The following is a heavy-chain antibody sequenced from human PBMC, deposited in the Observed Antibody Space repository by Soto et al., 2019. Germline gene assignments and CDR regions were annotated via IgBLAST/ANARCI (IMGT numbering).Heavy chain of an antibody. D-gene: IGHD3-10*01. V-gene: IGHV1-69*02. Sequence: QVQLVQSGAELKKPGSSVKVSCKASGDTFNFYTINWVRQAPGLGLEWMGRVNPILSMSNYAQKFQGRVTMTADKSTSPAYMEVRSLGSEDTALYYCATSYGSGYRAFDYWGQGAQVTVSA. CDR1: GDTFNFYT. CDR2: VNPILSMS. CDR3: ATSYGSGYRAFDY. J-gene: IGHJ4*02.